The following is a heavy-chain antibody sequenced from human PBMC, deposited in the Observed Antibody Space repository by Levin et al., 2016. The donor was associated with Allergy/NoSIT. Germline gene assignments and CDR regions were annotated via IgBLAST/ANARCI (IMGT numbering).Heavy chain of an antibody. CDR1: GFSINSYT. CDR3: ARKGSSDLDV. J-gene: IGHJ3*01. V-gene: IGHV3-48*01. Sequence: GESLKISCAASGFSINSYTMDWVRQSPGKGLESVSYIGSGGNVFYADSVKGRVTISRDNAKNSLFLQMHSLRVEDTALYYCARKGSSDLDVWGQGTMVTVSS. CDR2: IGSGGNV. D-gene: IGHD3-10*01.